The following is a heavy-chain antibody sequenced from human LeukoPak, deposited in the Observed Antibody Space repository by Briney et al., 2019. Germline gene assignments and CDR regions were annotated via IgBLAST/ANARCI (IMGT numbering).Heavy chain of an antibody. J-gene: IGHJ4*02. V-gene: IGHV3-7*01. CDR1: GFTFRTYW. CDR3: ARLIGDRTIYDY. CDR2: INQGGSET. D-gene: IGHD6-6*01. Sequence: GGSLRLSCAASGFTFRTYWMSWVRQAPGMGLEWVASINQGGSETYYVESVKGRFTISRDNAMNSFFLQMNSLRAEDTAVYYCARLIGDRTIYDYWGQGTLVTVSS.